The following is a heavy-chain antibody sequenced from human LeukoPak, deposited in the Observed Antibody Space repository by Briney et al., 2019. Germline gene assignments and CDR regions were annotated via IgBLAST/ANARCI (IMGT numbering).Heavy chain of an antibody. CDR3: ARQYCITTDCSLIQTYFDY. CDR2: ISTHNGTT. J-gene: IGHJ4*02. D-gene: IGHD3-10*01. CDR1: GYTFINYG. Sequence: PVKVSCKTSGYTFINYGINWVRQAPGQGLEWMGWISTHNGTTHYAQNFQDRITMTTDTSTSTAYLELRSLRSDDTTVYFCARQYCITTDCSLIQTYFDYWGQGTLVTVSS. V-gene: IGHV1-18*01.